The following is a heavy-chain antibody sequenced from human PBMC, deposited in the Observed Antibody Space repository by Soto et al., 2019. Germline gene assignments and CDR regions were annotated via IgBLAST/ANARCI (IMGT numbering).Heavy chain of an antibody. V-gene: IGHV4-39*01. D-gene: IGHD3-3*01. CDR2: IYYSGST. J-gene: IGHJ5*02. CDR3: ARHSTVLRFLEWLPDWFDP. CDR1: GGSISSSSYY. Sequence: SETLSLTCTVSGGSISSSSYYWGWIRQPPGKGLEWIGSIYYSGSTYYNPSLKSRVTISVDTSKNQFSLKLSSVTAADTAVYYCARHSTVLRFLEWLPDWFDPWGQGTLVTVSS.